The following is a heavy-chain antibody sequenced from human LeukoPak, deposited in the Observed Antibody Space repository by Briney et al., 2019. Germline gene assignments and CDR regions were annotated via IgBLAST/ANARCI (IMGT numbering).Heavy chain of an antibody. Sequence: GGSLRLSCAASGFIFSKYSMHWVRQAPGKGLEWVSYISSSSDTIYYADSVKGRFTISRDNAKNSLYLQMNSLRDEDTAVYYCARDGYCSSGSCYGSYDYWGQGTLVTISS. J-gene: IGHJ4*02. D-gene: IGHD2-15*01. CDR2: ISSSSDTI. CDR1: GFIFSKYS. V-gene: IGHV3-48*02. CDR3: ARDGYCSSGSCYGSYDY.